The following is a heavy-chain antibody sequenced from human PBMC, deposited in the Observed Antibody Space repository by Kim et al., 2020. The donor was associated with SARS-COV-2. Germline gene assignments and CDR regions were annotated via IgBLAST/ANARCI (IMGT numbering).Heavy chain of an antibody. J-gene: IGHJ6*02. D-gene: IGHD6-13*01. Sequence: QKFQGRVTMTRDTSISTAYMELSRLRSDDTAVYYCARSSRIAAPLGGMDVWGQGTTVTVSS. CDR3: ARSSRIAAPLGGMDV. V-gene: IGHV1-2*02.